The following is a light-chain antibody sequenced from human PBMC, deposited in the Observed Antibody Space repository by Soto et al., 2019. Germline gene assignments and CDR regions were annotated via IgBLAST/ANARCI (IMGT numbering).Light chain of an antibody. CDR3: QQYSSYSL. V-gene: IGKV1-5*01. J-gene: IGKJ4*01. Sequence: DIQMTQSPSTLSASVGDRVTITCRASQSISSWLAWYQQKPGKAPNLLIYDVSSLESGVSSRFSGSGSGTEFTLTLSSLQPDDFATYYCQQYSSYSLLGGGTKVDIK. CDR1: QSISSW. CDR2: DVS.